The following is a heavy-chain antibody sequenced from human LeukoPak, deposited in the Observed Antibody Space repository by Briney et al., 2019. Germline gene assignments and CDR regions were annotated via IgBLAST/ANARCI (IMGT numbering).Heavy chain of an antibody. D-gene: IGHD1-26*01. CDR1: GFTFSNYA. Sequence: GGSLRLSCAASGFTFSNYAMSRVRQAPGKGLEWVSSISGGGASTYYADSVKGRFTISRDNSKNTLYLQMNSLRAEDTALYYCAKDKSGGWELLRDHDAFDIWGQGTMVTVSS. CDR3: AKDKSGGWELLRDHDAFDI. V-gene: IGHV3-23*01. CDR2: ISGGGAST. J-gene: IGHJ3*02.